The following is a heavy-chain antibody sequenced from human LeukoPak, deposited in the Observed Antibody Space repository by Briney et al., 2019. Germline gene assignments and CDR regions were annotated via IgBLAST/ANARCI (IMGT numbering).Heavy chain of an antibody. CDR1: GFTFSSYG. CDR3: ARDRARGYSYIDY. CDR2: IWYDGTNK. J-gene: IGHJ4*02. Sequence: GGSLRLSCAASGFTFSSYGMHWVRQAPGKGLEWVAVIWYDGTNKYYADSVKGRFTISRDNSKNTLYLQMNSLRAEDTAVYYCARDRARGYSYIDYWGQGTLVTVSS. V-gene: IGHV3-30*19. D-gene: IGHD5-18*01.